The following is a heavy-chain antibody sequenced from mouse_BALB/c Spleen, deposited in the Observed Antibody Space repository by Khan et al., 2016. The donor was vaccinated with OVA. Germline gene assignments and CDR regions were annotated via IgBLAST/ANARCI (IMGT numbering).Heavy chain of an antibody. CDR3: TRLAYYYDSEGVAY. D-gene: IGHD1-1*01. V-gene: IGHV5-6*01. CDR1: GFTFSTYG. Sequence: EVQVVESGGDLVKPGGSLKLSCAASGFTFSTYGMSWVRQTPDKRLEWVATVSTGGSYTYYPYSVKGRFTISRDNAQHTLYLQMSGMKAEDTAMFYCTRLAYYYDSEGVAYWGQGTLGTVSA. J-gene: IGHJ3*01. CDR2: VSTGGSYT.